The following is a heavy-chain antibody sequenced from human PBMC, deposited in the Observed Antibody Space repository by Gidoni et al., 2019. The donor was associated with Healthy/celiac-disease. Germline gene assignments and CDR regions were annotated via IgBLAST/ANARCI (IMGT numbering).Heavy chain of an antibody. V-gene: IGHV3-30-3*01. Sequence: QVQLVESGGGVVQPGRSLRLSCAAAGFTFRSYAMHWVRQAPGKGLEWVAVISYDGSNKYYADSVKGRFTISRDNSKNTLYLQMNSLRAEDTAVYYCARGPGYSGYDGPFDYWGQGTLVTVSS. CDR2: ISYDGSNK. D-gene: IGHD5-12*01. CDR3: ARGPGYSGYDGPFDY. J-gene: IGHJ4*02. CDR1: GFTFRSYA.